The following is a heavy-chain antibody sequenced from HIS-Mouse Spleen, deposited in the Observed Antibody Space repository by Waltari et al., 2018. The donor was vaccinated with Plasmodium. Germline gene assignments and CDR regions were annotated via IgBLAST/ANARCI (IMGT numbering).Heavy chain of an antibody. J-gene: IGHJ2*01. CDR3: ASSWYWYFDL. V-gene: IGHV3-7*01. CDR2: IKQDGSEK. CDR1: GFTFSSSW. Sequence: EVQLVESGGGLVQLGGSLSLSWPAYGFTFSSSWMSWVRQAPGKGLEWVANIKQDGSEKYYVDSVKGRFTISRDNAKNSLYLQMNSLRAEDTAVYYCASSWYWYFDLWGRGTLVTVSS. D-gene: IGHD6-13*01.